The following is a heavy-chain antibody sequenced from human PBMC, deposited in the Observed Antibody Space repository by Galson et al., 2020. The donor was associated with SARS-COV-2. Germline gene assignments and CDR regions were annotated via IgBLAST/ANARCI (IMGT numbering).Heavy chain of an antibody. CDR3: AALWAGMTTGGGY. CDR1: GFTFTSSA. V-gene: IGHV1-58*01. J-gene: IGHJ4*02. CDR2: AVVGTGNT. Sequence: SVKVSCKASGFTFTSSAVQWVRQARGQRLEWIGWAVVGTGNTNYAQNFQERGTITRDMSTNTAYMELSSLRSGDTAVYYCAALWAGMTTGGGYWGQGTLVTVSS. D-gene: IGHD4-17*01.